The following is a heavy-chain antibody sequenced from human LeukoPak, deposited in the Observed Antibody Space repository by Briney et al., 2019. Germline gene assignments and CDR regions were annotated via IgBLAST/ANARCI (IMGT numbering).Heavy chain of an antibody. Sequence: TGGSLRLSCAASGFTFSSNAMSWVRQAPGKGLEWVSAISGSGGTTHYADSVKGRFTISRDNSKNTLSLQMNSLRAEDTAVYYCARDSMVRGVIVLWGQGTLVTVSS. CDR2: ISGSGGTT. D-gene: IGHD3-10*01. CDR3: ARDSMVRGVIVL. V-gene: IGHV3-23*01. CDR1: GFTFSSNA. J-gene: IGHJ4*02.